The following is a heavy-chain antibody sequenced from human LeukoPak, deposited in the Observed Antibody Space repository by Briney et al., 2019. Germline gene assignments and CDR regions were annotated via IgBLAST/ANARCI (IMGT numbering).Heavy chain of an antibody. V-gene: IGHV3-30*18. D-gene: IGHD2-2*01. CDR3: AKGPLRGTAAAIDY. CDR1: GFAFNNYG. CDR2: ISYDGRNK. J-gene: IGHJ4*02. Sequence: GKSLRLSCAASGFAFNNYGMHWVRQAPGKGLEWVAVISYDGRNKHYPDSVKGRFTISRDISTDTLWLQMDSLRTEDTAVYYCAKGPLRGTAAAIDYWGQGTLVTVSS.